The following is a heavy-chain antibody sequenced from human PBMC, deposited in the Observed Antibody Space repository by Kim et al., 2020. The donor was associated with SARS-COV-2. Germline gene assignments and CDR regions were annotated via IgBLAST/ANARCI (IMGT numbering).Heavy chain of an antibody. CDR3: ARGPTVTTSY. J-gene: IGHJ4*02. D-gene: IGHD4-17*01. V-gene: IGHV5-51*01. Sequence: DTSYSPSFQGQVTISADKSISTAYLQWSSLKASDTAMYYCARGPTVTTSYWGQGTLVTVSS. CDR2: DT.